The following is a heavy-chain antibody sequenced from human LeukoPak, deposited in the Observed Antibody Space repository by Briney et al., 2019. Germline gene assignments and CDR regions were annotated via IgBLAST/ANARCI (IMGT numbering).Heavy chain of an antibody. CDR1: GYTFTSYD. CDR2: MNPNSGNT. CDR3: ARLAGHSGIAYGMDV. V-gene: IGHV1-8*01. D-gene: IGHD1-26*01. J-gene: IGHJ6*02. Sequence: ASVKVSCEASGYTFTSYDINWVRQATGQGLEWMGWMNPNSGNTGYAQKFQGRVTMTRNTSISTAYMELSSLRSEDTAVYYCARLAGHSGIAYGMDVWGQGTTVTVSS.